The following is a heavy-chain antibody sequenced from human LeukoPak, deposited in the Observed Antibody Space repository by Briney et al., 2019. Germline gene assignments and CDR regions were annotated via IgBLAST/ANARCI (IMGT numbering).Heavy chain of an antibody. CDR1: GFTFSNAW. Sequence: GGSLRLSCAASGFTFSNAWMSWVRQAPGKGLEWVGRIKSKTDGGTTDYAAPVKGRFTISRDDSKNTLYLQMNSLKTEDTAVYYCTTASRITIFGVPRQDYYYYMDVWGKGTTVTVSS. CDR2: IKSKTDGGTT. D-gene: IGHD3-3*01. J-gene: IGHJ6*03. V-gene: IGHV3-15*01. CDR3: TTASRITIFGVPRQDYYYYMDV.